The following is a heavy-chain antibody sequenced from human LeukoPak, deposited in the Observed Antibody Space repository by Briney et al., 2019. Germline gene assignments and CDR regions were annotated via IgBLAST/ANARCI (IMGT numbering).Heavy chain of an antibody. V-gene: IGHV4-39*01. D-gene: IGHD3-9*01. CDR3: ARNHYDPLTGSSFSWFDP. Sequence: SETLSLTCTVSGGSISSSNYYWVWIRQPPGKGLEWVGSIYYSGSTYYNPSLKSRVTISVDTSKNLFSLKLRSVTAADTAVYYCARNHYDPLTGSSFSWFDPWGQGTLVTVSS. CDR2: IYYSGST. J-gene: IGHJ5*02. CDR1: GGSISSSNYY.